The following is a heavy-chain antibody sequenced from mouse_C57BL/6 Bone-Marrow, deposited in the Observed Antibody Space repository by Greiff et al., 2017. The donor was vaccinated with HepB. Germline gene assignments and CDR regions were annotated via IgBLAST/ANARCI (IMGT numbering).Heavy chain of an antibody. Sequence: EVKVEESGGGLVKPGGSLKLSCAASGFTFSDYGMHWVRQAPEKGLEWVAYISSGSSTIYYADTVKGRFTISRDNAKNTLFLQMTSLRSEDTAMYYCASTTVVANYAMDYWGQGTSVTVSS. V-gene: IGHV5-17*01. J-gene: IGHJ4*01. CDR2: ISSGSSTI. D-gene: IGHD1-1*01. CDR3: ASTTVVANYAMDY. CDR1: GFTFSDYG.